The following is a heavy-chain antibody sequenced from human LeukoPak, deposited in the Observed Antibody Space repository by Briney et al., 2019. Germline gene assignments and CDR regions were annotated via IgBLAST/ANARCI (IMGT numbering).Heavy chain of an antibody. D-gene: IGHD6-25*01. J-gene: IGHJ5*02. CDR2: IIPMFGSA. Sequence: SARVSCKASLGTLYTYVLSSGRDAPGQGRECRGGIIPMFGSAKYAQKLQRRVTSTSDDATTTAYMELCSRRSEDTAVYYCVGRQALRGRHKAFDPWGEGALVTVTS. CDR3: VGRQALRGRHKAFDP. CDR1: LGTLYTYV. V-gene: IGHV1-69*13.